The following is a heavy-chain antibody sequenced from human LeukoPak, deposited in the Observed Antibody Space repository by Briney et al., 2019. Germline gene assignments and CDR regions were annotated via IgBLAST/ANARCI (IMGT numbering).Heavy chain of an antibody. CDR1: GFTFSSYS. J-gene: IGHJ4*02. CDR3: ARSRDGYNPLSY. Sequence: PGGSLRLSCAASGFTFSSYSMNWVRQAPGKGLEWVSSISSSSSYIYYADSVKGRFTISRDNAKNSLYLQMNRLRAEDTAVYYCARSRDGYNPLSYWGQGTLVTVSS. V-gene: IGHV3-21*01. D-gene: IGHD5-24*01. CDR2: ISSSSSYI.